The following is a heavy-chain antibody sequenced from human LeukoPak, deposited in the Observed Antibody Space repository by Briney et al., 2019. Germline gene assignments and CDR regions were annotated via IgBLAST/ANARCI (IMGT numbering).Heavy chain of an antibody. V-gene: IGHV3-21*01. CDR3: ARDNYDFWSGHNMDV. CDR1: GFTFSSYS. J-gene: IGHJ6*03. Sequence: PGGSLRLSCAASGFTFSSYSMNWVRQAPGKGLEWVSSISSSSYIYYADSVKGRFTISRDNAKNSLYLQMNSLRAEDTAVYYCARDNYDFWSGHNMDVWGKGTTVTVSS. D-gene: IGHD3-3*01. CDR2: ISSSSYI.